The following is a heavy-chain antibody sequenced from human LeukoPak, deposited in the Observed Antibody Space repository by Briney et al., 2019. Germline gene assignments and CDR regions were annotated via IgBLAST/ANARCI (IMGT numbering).Heavy chain of an antibody. J-gene: IGHJ3*02. CDR2: IYSSGST. V-gene: IGHV4-61*02. D-gene: IGHD3-3*01. CDR1: GASISSGSYY. Sequence: SQTLSLTCTVSGASISSGSYYWSWIRQPAGKGLEGIGRIYSSGSTNYNPSLKSPVTISVDTSKNQFSLKLRFVTAADTAVYYCAREPSPERGGVAFDIWGQGTMVTVSS. CDR3: AREPSPERGGVAFDI.